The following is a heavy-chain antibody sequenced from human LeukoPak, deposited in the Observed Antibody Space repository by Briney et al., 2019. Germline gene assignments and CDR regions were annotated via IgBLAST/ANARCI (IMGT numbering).Heavy chain of an antibody. CDR3: ARGLSRYFDWLST. CDR1: GFIFSSYE. Sequence: GGSLRLSCAASGFIFSSYEMNWVRQAPGKGLEWVSYISSSGSTIYYADSVNGRFTISRDNAKNSLYLQMNSLRAEDTAVYYCARGLSRYFDWLSTWGQGTLVTVSS. J-gene: IGHJ5*02. D-gene: IGHD3-9*01. CDR2: ISSSGSTI. V-gene: IGHV3-48*03.